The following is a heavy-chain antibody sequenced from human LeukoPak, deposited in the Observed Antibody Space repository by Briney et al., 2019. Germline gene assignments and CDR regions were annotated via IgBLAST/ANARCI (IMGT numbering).Heavy chain of an antibody. CDR2: IKQDGSEK. Sequence: PGGSLRLSCAASGFTFNYAWMSWVRQAPGKGLEWVANIKQDGSEKYYVDSVKGRFTISRDNAKNSLYLQMNSLRAEDTAVYYCARTRITMIVGLASRFDYWGQGTLVTVSS. V-gene: IGHV3-7*01. CDR3: ARTRITMIVGLASRFDY. CDR1: GFTFNYAW. J-gene: IGHJ4*02. D-gene: IGHD3-22*01.